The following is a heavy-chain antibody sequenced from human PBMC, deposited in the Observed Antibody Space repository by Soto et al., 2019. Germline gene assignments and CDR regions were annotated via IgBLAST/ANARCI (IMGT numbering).Heavy chain of an antibody. CDR2: ISYDGSNK. Sequence: QVQLVESGGGVVQPGRSLRLSCAASGFTFSSYGMHWVRQAPGKGLEWVAVISYDGSNKYYADSVKGRFTISRDNSKNTLYLQMNSLRAEDTAVYYCAKSDRYSYHNSYYYGMDVWGQGTTFTVSS. J-gene: IGHJ6*02. CDR1: GFTFSSYG. D-gene: IGHD5-18*01. CDR3: AKSDRYSYHNSYYYGMDV. V-gene: IGHV3-30*18.